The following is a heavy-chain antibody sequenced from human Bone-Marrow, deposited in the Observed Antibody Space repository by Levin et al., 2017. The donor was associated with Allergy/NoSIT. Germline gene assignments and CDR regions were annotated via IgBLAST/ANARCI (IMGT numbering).Heavy chain of an antibody. V-gene: IGHV2-5*02. CDR1: GFSLSTRVG. J-gene: IGHJ2*01. D-gene: IGHD3-10*01. CDR3: AHRGVLGAGYYDL. CDR2: IYWGDDQ. Sequence: TLSLTCTFSGFSLSTRVGVGWIRQPPGKALEWLALIYWGDDQRYSPSLKSRLTITKDTSKNQVVLTMTNMDPVDTATYYCAHRGVLGAGYYDLWGRGTLVTVSS.